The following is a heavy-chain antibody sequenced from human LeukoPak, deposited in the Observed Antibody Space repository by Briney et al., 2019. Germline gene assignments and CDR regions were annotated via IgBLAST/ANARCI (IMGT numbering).Heavy chain of an antibody. D-gene: IGHD1-20*01. CDR2: INSGGSGT. CDR1: GFAFSNYW. J-gene: IGHJ4*02. Sequence: PGGSLRLSCAASGFAFSNYWMHWVRQAPGKGPVWVSLINSGGSGTDYADSVKGRFTISRDNAQNTLYLQMNSLRAEDTAVYYCTRLTGTTSPVDYWGQGTLVTVSS. CDR3: TRLTGTTSPVDY. V-gene: IGHV3-74*01.